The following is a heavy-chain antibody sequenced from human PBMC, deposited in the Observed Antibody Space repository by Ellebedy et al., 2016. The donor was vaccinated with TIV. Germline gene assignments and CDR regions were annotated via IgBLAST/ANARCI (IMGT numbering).Heavy chain of an antibody. J-gene: IGHJ4*02. Sequence: GGSLRLXCAASGFTVSSNYMSWVRQAPGKGLEWVSVIYSGGSTYYADSVKGRFTISRDNSKNTLYLQMNSLRAEDTAVYYCARGDPNIVSAIMEYYFDYWGQGTLVTVSS. CDR2: IYSGGST. CDR3: ARGDPNIVSAIMEYYFDY. D-gene: IGHD2-8*01. CDR1: GFTVSSNY. V-gene: IGHV3-53*01.